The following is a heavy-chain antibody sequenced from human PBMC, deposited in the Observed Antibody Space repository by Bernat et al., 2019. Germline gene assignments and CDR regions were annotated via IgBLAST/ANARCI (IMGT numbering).Heavy chain of an antibody. V-gene: IGHV3-23*01. CDR3: AKGSGDYYGSGNPNY. CDR1: GFTFSSYA. Sequence: EVQLLESGGGLVQPGGSLRLSCAASGFTFSSYAMSWVRQAPGKGRGWVSAISGSGGSTYYAASVKGRFTISRDNSKNTLYLQMNSLRAEDTAIYYCAKGSGDYYGSGNPNYWGQGTLVTVSS. D-gene: IGHD3-10*01. J-gene: IGHJ4*02. CDR2: ISGSGGST.